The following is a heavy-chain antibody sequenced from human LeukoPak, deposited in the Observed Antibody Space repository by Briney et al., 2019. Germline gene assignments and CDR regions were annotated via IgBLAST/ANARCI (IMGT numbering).Heavy chain of an antibody. CDR1: GFTFSSYA. V-gene: IGHV3-23*01. CDR3: AQAADSSGYEYFRH. J-gene: IGHJ1*01. Sequence: GGSLRLSCAASGFTFSSYAMSWVRQAPGKGLEWVLAVTGTGGSTYYADSVKGRFTISRDNSKNTLYLQMNSLRAADTAVYYCAQAADSSGYEYFRHWGQGTLVTVSS. CDR2: VTGTGGST. D-gene: IGHD3-22*01.